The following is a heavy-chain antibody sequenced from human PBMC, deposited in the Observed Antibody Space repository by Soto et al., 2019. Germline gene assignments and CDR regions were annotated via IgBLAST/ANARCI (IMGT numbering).Heavy chain of an antibody. D-gene: IGHD3-10*01. CDR3: ARNSYGSGVFES. J-gene: IGHJ4*02. CDR1: GYTFTNYD. CDR2: MSPDSGNT. Sequence: ASVKVSCKASGYTFTNYDINWVRQAPGQGLEWMGWMSPDSGNTGYAQKFQGRISLTRDTSKSTAYMEMSSLRSEDTAVYYCARNSYGSGVFESCGQGTLVTVSS. V-gene: IGHV1-8*01.